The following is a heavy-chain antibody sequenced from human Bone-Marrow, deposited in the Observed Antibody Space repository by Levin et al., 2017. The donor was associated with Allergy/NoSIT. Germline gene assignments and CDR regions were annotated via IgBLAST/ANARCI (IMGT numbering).Heavy chain of an antibody. CDR1: GFTFDDFA. CDR3: AKVPSSFGGSYYFHH. Sequence: GGSLRLSCAASGFTFDDFAMHWVRQAPEKGLEWVSGINWNSNTINYADSVKGRFTISRDNAKNSLYLQMNSLRPEDTAFYYCAKVPSSFGGSYYFHHWGRGTLVTVSS. CDR2: INWNSNTI. V-gene: IGHV3-9*01. D-gene: IGHD3-16*01. J-gene: IGHJ1*01.